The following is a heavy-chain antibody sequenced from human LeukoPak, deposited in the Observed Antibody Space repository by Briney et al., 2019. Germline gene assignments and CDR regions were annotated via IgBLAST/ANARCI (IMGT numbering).Heavy chain of an antibody. CDR1: GYSISSGYY. D-gene: IGHD3-10*01. V-gene: IGHV4-38-2*02. Sequence: SETLSLTCTVSGYSISSGYYWGWIRQPPGKGLEWIGSIYHSGSTCYNPSLKSRVTISVDTSKNQFSLKLSSVTAADTAVYYCARGYGSGSLYYFDYWGQGTLVTVSS. CDR2: IYHSGST. CDR3: ARGYGSGSLYYFDY. J-gene: IGHJ4*02.